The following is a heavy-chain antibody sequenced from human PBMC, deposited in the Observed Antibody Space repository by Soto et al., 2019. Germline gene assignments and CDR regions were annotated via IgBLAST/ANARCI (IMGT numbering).Heavy chain of an antibody. Sequence: PSETLSLTCTVSGGSISSSSYYWGWIRQPPGKGLEWIGSIYYSGSTYYNPSLKSRVTISVDTSKNQFSLKLSSVTAADTAVYYCARLSDYYYYYGMDVWGQGTTVTVS. V-gene: IGHV4-39*01. CDR2: IYYSGST. J-gene: IGHJ6*02. CDR3: ARLSDYYYYYGMDV. CDR1: GGSISSSSYY.